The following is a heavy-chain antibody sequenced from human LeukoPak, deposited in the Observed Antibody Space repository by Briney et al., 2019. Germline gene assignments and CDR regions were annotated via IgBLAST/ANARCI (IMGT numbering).Heavy chain of an antibody. CDR1: GYSISTGYY. CDR2: FYHGGST. D-gene: IGHD3-16*02. Sequence: SETLSLTCTVSGYSISTGYYWDWIRQPPGKGLEWIGTFYHGGSTYYNPSLKSRVTISVDTSKNQFSLKLSSVTAADTAVYYCARGSYVWGSYRPFDYWGQGTLVTVSS. J-gene: IGHJ4*02. V-gene: IGHV4-38-2*02. CDR3: ARGSYVWGSYRPFDY.